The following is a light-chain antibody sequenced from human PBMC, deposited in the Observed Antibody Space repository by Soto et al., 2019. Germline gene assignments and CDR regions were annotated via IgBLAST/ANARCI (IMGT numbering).Light chain of an antibody. J-gene: IGKJ5*01. CDR2: GAS. Sequence: ETVLTQSPATLSVSPGEGATLSCRASQSVGSNLAWYQQKPGQAPRLLIYGASTRATGIPARFSGSGSGTEFTLTISSLQSEDFAVYCCQQYNNWPLTFGQGTRLEIK. CDR1: QSVGSN. CDR3: QQYNNWPLT. V-gene: IGKV3-15*01.